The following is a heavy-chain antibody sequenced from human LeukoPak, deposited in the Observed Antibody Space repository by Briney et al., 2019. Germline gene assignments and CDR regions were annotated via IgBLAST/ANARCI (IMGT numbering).Heavy chain of an antibody. D-gene: IGHD3-16*02. Sequence: GGSLRLSCAASGFTFSTYSMNWVRQAPGKGLEWVSSISSSSSYIYYADSMKGRFTISRDNAKNSLYLQMNSLRAEDTAVCYCAREEQLSGYYYYYYMDVWGKGTTVTVSS. V-gene: IGHV3-21*01. CDR2: ISSSSSYI. CDR3: AREEQLSGYYYYYYMDV. J-gene: IGHJ6*03. CDR1: GFTFSTYS.